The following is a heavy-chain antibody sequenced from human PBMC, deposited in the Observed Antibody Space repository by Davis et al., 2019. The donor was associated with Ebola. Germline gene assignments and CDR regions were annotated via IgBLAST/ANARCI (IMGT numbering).Heavy chain of an antibody. Sequence: SETLSLICTVSGGSISSYYWSWIRQPPGKGLEWIGYIYYSGSTNYNPSLKSRVTISVDTSKNQFSLKLSSVTAADTAVYYCARHVHYYGSGSYLSRWFDPWGQGTLVTVSS. V-gene: IGHV4-59*08. CDR3: ARHVHYYGSGSYLSRWFDP. J-gene: IGHJ5*02. D-gene: IGHD3-10*01. CDR2: IYYSGST. CDR1: GGSISSYY.